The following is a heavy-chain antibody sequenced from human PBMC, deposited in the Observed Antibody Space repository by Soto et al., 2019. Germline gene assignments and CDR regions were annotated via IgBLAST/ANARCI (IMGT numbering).Heavy chain of an antibody. CDR3: ARGDMLGTAAYGMDV. CDR1: GFPFSIYS. V-gene: IGHV3-21*02. CDR2: INSRSVYI. Sequence: EVQLVESGGGLVKPGESLTLSCAASGFPFSIYSMDWVRQAPGKGLEWVSSINSRSVYIYYADSVRGRFTISRDNAKNSLYLQMRRLGPEDTGEYFCARGDMLGTAAYGMDVWSQGTTVTVSS. J-gene: IGHJ6*02. D-gene: IGHD1-1*01.